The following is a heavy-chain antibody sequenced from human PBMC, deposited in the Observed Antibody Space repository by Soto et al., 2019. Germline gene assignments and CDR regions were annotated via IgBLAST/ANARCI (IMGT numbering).Heavy chain of an antibody. CDR2: ITSSSSYI. CDR1: GFTFSSYT. V-gene: IGHV3-21*01. Sequence: EVQLVESGGGLVKPGGSLRLSCAASGFTFSSYTMNWVRQAPGKGLEWVSSITSSSSYIYYADSVKGRFTISRDNAKNSLYLQMNSLSDEDTAVYYCARESALGFDPWGKGTLVTVSS. J-gene: IGHJ5*02. CDR3: ARESALGFDP. D-gene: IGHD3-3*01.